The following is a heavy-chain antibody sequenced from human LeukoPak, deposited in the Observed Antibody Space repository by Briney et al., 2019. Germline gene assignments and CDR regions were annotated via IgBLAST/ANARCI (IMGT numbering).Heavy chain of an antibody. CDR1: GGSFSGYY. D-gene: IGHD3-10*01. Sequence: SETLSLTCAVYGGSFSGYYWSWIRQPPGRGLEWIGEINHSGSTNYNPSLKSRVTISVDTSKSQFSLKLSSVTAADTAVYYCASLITMVRGVIKDYWGQGTLVTVSS. V-gene: IGHV4-34*01. CDR3: ASLITMVRGVIKDY. J-gene: IGHJ4*02. CDR2: INHSGST.